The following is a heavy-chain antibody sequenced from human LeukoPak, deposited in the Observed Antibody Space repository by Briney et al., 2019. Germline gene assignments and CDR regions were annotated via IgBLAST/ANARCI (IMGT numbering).Heavy chain of an antibody. D-gene: IGHD6-13*01. Sequence: EGALPVSRAASRFTFSRYVLSGVRPAPGRGVEWVSGISGNGGGTYYADSGKGRFTISRDNSKNTLYLQLNSLRAEDTAVYYCAKGHSSSLNTFDSWGQGALVAVSS. CDR1: RFTFSRYV. J-gene: IGHJ4*02. V-gene: IGHV3-23*01. CDR3: AKGHSSSLNTFDS. CDR2: ISGNGGGT.